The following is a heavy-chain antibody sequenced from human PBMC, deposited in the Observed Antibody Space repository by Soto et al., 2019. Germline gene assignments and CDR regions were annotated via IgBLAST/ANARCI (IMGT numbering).Heavy chain of an antibody. CDR2: ISGSGGST. CDR1: GFTFSSYA. CDR3: AKVWGYCSSTSCSNDY. D-gene: IGHD2-2*01. V-gene: IGHV3-23*01. J-gene: IGHJ4*02. Sequence: GGSLRLSCAASGFTFSSYAMSWVRQAPGKGLEWVSAISGSGGSTYYADSVKGRFTISRDNSKNTLYLQMNSLRAEDTAVYYCAKVWGYCSSTSCSNDYWGQGTLVTVSS.